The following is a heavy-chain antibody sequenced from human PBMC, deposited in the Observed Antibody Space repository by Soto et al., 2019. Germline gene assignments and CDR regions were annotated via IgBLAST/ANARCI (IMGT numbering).Heavy chain of an antibody. CDR1: GFTFSDYY. J-gene: IGHJ5*02. CDR3: AGVLYSNNWFDP. V-gene: IGHV3-11*01. CDR2: ISSSGSTI. Sequence: PGGSLRLSCAASGFTFSDYYMSWIRQAPGKGLEWVSYISSSGSTIYYADSVKGRFTISRDNAKNSLYLQMNSLRAEDTAVYYCAGVLYSNNWFDPWGQGTLVTVSS. D-gene: IGHD6-13*01.